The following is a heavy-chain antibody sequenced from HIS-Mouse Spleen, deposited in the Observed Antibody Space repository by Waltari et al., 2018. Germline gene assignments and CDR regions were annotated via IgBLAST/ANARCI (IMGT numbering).Heavy chain of an antibody. J-gene: IGHJ4*02. CDR1: GFHFSSYW. CDR3: ARDLVTLLDY. Sequence: EVQLVESGGGWVQPGGSLRLCCAASGFHFSSYWRNWVRQAPGKGLEWVANIKQDGSEKYYVDSVKGRFTISRDNAKNSLYLQMNSLRAEDTAVYYCARDLVTLLDYWGQGTLVTVSS. V-gene: IGHV3-7*01. CDR2: IKQDGSEK. D-gene: IGHD2-21*02.